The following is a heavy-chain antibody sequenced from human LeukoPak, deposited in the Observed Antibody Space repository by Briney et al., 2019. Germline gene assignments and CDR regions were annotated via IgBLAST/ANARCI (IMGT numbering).Heavy chain of an antibody. CDR2: ISSSSSYI. Sequence: GGSLRLSCAASGFTFSSYSMNWVRQAPGKGLEWVSSISSSSSYIYYADSVKGRFTISRDNAKNSLYLQMNSLRAEDTAVYYCAKLRTAQWLGIDYWGQGTLVTVSS. CDR1: GFTFSSYS. D-gene: IGHD6-19*01. J-gene: IGHJ4*02. CDR3: AKLRTAQWLGIDY. V-gene: IGHV3-21*04.